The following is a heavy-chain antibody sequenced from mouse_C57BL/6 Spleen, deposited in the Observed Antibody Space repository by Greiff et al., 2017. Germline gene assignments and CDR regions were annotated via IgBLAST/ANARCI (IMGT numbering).Heavy chain of an antibody. CDR1: GYSITSGYY. V-gene: IGHV3-6*01. CDR3: ARVYYGPWYFDV. J-gene: IGHJ1*03. CDR2: ISYDGSN. Sequence: EVKLMESGPGLVKPSQSLSLTCSVTGYSITSGYYWNWIRQFPGNKLEWMGYISYDGSNNYNPSLKNRISITRDTSKNQFFLKLNSVTTEDTATYYCARVYYGPWYFDVWGTGTTVTVSS. D-gene: IGHD1-1*01.